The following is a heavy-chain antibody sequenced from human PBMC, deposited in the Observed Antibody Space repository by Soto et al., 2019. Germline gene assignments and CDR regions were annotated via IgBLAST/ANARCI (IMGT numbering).Heavy chain of an antibody. Sequence: ASVKVSCKASGYTFTSYGISWVRQAPGQGLEWMGWISAYNGNTNYAQKLQGRVTMTTDTSTSTAYMELRSLRSDDTAVYYCARVSLLLGYCSGGSFRHFDYWGQGTLVTVSS. D-gene: IGHD2-15*01. J-gene: IGHJ4*02. CDR1: GYTFTSYG. CDR2: ISAYNGNT. CDR3: ARVSLLLGYCSGGSFRHFDY. V-gene: IGHV1-18*01.